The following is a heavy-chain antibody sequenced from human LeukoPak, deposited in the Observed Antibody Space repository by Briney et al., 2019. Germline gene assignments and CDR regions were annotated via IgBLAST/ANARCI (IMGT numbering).Heavy chain of an antibody. CDR3: ARVILSSGWYRGAFDI. D-gene: IGHD6-19*01. CDR2: IYYSGST. Sequence: SETLSLTCTVSGDSISSYYWSWIRQPPGKGLEWIGYIYYSGSTNYNPSLKSRVTISVDTSKNQFSLKLSSVTAADTAVYYCARVILSSGWYRGAFDIWGQGTMVTVSS. CDR1: GDSISSYY. J-gene: IGHJ3*02. V-gene: IGHV4-59*01.